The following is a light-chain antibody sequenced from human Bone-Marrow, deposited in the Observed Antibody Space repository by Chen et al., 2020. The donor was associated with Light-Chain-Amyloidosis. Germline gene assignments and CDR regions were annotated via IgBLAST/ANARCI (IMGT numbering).Light chain of an antibody. J-gene: IGLJ2*01. V-gene: IGLV3-25*03. CDR1: DLPTKY. CDR2: RDT. CDR3: QSADSSGTYEVI. Sequence: SYELTQPPPVSVSPGQTARITCSGDDLPTKYAYCYQQKPGQAPVLVIHRDTERPSGISERFSGSSSGTTATLTISGVQAEDEADYHCQSADSSGTYEVIFGGGTKLTVL.